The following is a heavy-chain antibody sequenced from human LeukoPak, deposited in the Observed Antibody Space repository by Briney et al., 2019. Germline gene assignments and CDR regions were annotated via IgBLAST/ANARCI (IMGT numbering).Heavy chain of an antibody. CDR2: LFHSGST. V-gene: IGHV4-59*01. CDR3: ARAGASYSFDY. CDR1: GASLSSYQ. J-gene: IGHJ4*02. Sequence: PSETLSLTCPVPGASLSSYQWSWLRQPPGKGLEWIGYLFHSGSTNYNPSLKSRVTISVDTSKNQFSLKLNSVTAADTAVYYCARAGASYSFDYWGQGTLVTVSS. D-gene: IGHD2-21*01.